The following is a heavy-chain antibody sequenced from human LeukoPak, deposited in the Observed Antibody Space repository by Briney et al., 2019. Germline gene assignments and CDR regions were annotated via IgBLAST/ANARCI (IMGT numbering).Heavy chain of an antibody. CDR3: ARHLGVGSYPLDP. J-gene: IGHJ5*02. Sequence: PSETLSLTCSVSGGSLSNHYWSWIRQPPGKGLEWIAHIYSSGTTTYNPSLKSRVTISLDPSKSQISLKVTSVTAADTAVYYCARHLGVGSYPLDPWGQGTLVTVSS. V-gene: IGHV4-59*08. CDR2: IYSSGTT. D-gene: IGHD3-16*01. CDR1: GGSLSNHY.